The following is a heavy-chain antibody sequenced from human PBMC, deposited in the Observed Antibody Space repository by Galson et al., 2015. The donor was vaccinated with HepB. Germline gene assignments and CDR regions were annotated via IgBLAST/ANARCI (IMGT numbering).Heavy chain of an antibody. V-gene: IGHV3-33*01. CDR2: IWYDGSNK. J-gene: IGHJ4*02. D-gene: IGHD6-25*01. Sequence: SLRLSCAASGFSFSSYGMHWVRQAPGTGLEWVAAIWYDGSNKYYVDSVKGRFTISRDNSKNTLYLQMNSLRAEDTAVYYCARDKEVGAGADTFDHWGQGTLVTVSS. CDR3: ARDKEVGAGADTFDH. CDR1: GFSFSSYG.